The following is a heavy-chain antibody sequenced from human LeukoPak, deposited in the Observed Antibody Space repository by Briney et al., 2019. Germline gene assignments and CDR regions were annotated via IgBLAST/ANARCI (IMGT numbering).Heavy chain of an antibody. CDR2: INHSGST. D-gene: IGHD6-19*01. CDR3: ARVTPSGGWSDHYFDY. Sequence: SETLSLTCAVYGGSFSGYYWSWIRQPPGKGLEWIGEINHSGSTNYNPSLKSRVTISVDTSKNQFSLKLSSVTAADTAVYYCARVTPSGGWSDHYFDYWGQGTLVTVSS. J-gene: IGHJ4*02. CDR1: GGSFSGYY. V-gene: IGHV4-34*01.